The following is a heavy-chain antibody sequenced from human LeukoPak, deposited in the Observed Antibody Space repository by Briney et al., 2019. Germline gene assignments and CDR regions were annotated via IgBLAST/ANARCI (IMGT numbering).Heavy chain of an antibody. CDR2: IYSSGAT. J-gene: IGHJ6*03. CDR1: GGSIDSYY. V-gene: IGHV4-4*07. D-gene: IGHD2-2*01. Sequence: PSETLSLTCTISGGSIDSYYWSWMWQPAGKGLEWIGRIYSSGATNYDPSLKSRVTISMDKSKNQFSLKLTSVTAADTAVYYCARDRWPAATGGYYYYYMDVWGKGTTVTVSS. CDR3: ARDRWPAATGGYYYYYMDV.